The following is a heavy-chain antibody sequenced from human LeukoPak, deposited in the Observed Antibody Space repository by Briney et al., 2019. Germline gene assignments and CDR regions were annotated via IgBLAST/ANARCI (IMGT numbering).Heavy chain of an antibody. CDR1: GFTFRNYW. V-gene: IGHV3-74*01. CDR2: INPDGATT. CDR3: VRLLDVDY. J-gene: IGHJ4*02. D-gene: IGHD1-1*01. Sequence: GGSLRLSCAVSGFTFRNYWMHRVRQAPGKGLVWVSRINPDGATTDYAGSVKGRFTISRDNAKNMVYLQMDSLRAEDTAVYYCVRLLDVDYWGQGTLVTVSS.